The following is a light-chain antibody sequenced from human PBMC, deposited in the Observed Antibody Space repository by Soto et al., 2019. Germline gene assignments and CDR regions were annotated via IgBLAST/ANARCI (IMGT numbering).Light chain of an antibody. J-gene: IGKJ1*01. CDR2: KAS. Sequence: DIPMTQSPSTLSASVGDRVTITCRASQSISSWLVWYQQKPGKPPTLLIFKASSLESGVPSRFSGSGSVTEFTLTISRQQRDEFATYYCQQYNSYSFGQGTKVEIK. V-gene: IGKV1-5*03. CDR3: QQYNSYS. CDR1: QSISSW.